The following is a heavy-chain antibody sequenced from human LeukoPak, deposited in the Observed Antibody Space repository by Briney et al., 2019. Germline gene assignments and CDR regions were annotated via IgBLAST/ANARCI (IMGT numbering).Heavy chain of an antibody. CDR2: IKQDGSEK. CDR1: GFTFSSYW. J-gene: IGHJ4*02. CDR3: ASLTRVLRFLEWFPN. V-gene: IGHV3-7*01. Sequence: GGSLRLSCAASGFTFSSYWMSWVRQAPGKGLEWVANIKQDGSEKYYVDSVKGRFTISRDNAKNSLYLQMNSLRAEDTAVYYCASLTRVLRFLEWFPNWGQGTLVTVSS. D-gene: IGHD3-3*01.